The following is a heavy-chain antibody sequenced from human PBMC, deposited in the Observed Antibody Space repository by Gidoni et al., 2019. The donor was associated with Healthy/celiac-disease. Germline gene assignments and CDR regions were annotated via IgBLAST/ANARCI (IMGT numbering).Heavy chain of an antibody. D-gene: IGHD6-13*01. V-gene: IGHV3-48*01. CDR1: GFTFSSYS. CDR3: AREGYSSSWDGSYYYYGMDV. CDR2: ISSSSSTI. J-gene: IGHJ6*02. Sequence: EVQLVESGGGLVQPGGSLRLSCAASGFTFSSYSMNWVRQAPGKGLEWVSYISSSSSTIYYADSVKGRFTISRDNAKNSLYLQMNSLRAEDTAVYYCAREGYSSSWDGSYYYYGMDVWGQGTTVTVSS.